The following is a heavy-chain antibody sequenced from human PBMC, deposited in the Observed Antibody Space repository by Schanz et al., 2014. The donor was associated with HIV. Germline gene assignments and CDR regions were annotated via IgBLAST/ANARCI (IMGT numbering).Heavy chain of an antibody. V-gene: IGHV3-23*03. CDR3: AKPEYDSSGNSQSHFDY. J-gene: IGHJ4*02. CDR1: GLTFSDYA. Sequence: EVQLLESGGGLVQPGGSLRLSCAASGLTFSDYAMTWVRQGAGKGLEWVAVISYDGTKKHYADSVKGRFTISRDNSKNTLYLQMTTLRTEDTAVYYCAKPEYDSSGNSQSHFDYWGQGTLVTVSS. D-gene: IGHD3-22*01. CDR2: ISYDGTKK.